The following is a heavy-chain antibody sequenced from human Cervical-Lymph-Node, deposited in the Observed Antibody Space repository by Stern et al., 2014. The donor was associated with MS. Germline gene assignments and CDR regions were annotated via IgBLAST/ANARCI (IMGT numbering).Heavy chain of an antibody. CDR1: GFSLNTPGMY. CDR2: IDWDDDK. Sequence: QVTLKESGPALVKPTETLTLTCTFSGFSLNTPGMYVSWIRHSPGRALEWLALIDWDDDKYYSSSLRTRLTISTDTSKNQVVLRLTNVDLVDTASYYCARINIGAGGTGVDYWGQGTLVTVSS. J-gene: IGHJ4*02. D-gene: IGHD5-12*01. CDR3: ARINIGAGGTGVDY. V-gene: IGHV2-70*01.